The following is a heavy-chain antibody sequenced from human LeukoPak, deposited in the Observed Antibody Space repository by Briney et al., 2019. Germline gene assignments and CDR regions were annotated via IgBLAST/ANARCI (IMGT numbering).Heavy chain of an antibody. CDR3: ARVGFYGGNDASDI. D-gene: IGHD4-23*01. CDR2: INSDGSST. V-gene: IGHV3-74*01. Sequence: GGSLRLSCAASGFTFSSYWMHWVRQAPGKGLVWVSRINSDGSSTSYADSVKGRFTISRDNAKNTLYLQMNSLRAEDTAVYYCARVGFYGGNDASDIWGQGTMVTVSS. J-gene: IGHJ3*02. CDR1: GFTFSSYW.